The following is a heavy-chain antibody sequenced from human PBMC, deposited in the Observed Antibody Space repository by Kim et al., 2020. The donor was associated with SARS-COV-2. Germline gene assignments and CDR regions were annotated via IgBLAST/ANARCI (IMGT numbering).Heavy chain of an antibody. CDR2: ISWNSGSI. Sequence: GGSLRLSCAASGFTFGDYAMHWVRQAPGKGLEWVSGISWNSGSIGYADSVKGRFTISRDNAKNSLYLQMNSLRAEDTALYYCAKGALYSYGHPYFDYWGQGTLVTVSS. CDR3: AKGALYSYGHPYFDY. D-gene: IGHD5-18*01. J-gene: IGHJ4*02. V-gene: IGHV3-9*01. CDR1: GFTFGDYA.